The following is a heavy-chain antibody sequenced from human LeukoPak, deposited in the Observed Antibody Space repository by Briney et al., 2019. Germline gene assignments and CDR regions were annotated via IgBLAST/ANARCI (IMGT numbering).Heavy chain of an antibody. Sequence: PSETLSLTCTVSGDSISSSSYYWGWIRQPPGKGLEWIGSIYYSGSTYYNPSLKSRVTISVDTSKNQCSLKLSSVTAADTAVYYCARVIPSYGYYYYYYYMDVWGKGTTVTVSS. J-gene: IGHJ6*03. V-gene: IGHV4-39*07. CDR3: ARVIPSYGYYYYYYYMDV. D-gene: IGHD4-17*01. CDR2: IYYSGST. CDR1: GDSISSSSYY.